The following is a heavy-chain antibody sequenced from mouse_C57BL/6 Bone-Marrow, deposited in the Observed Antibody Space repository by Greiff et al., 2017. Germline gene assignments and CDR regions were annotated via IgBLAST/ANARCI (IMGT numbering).Heavy chain of an antibody. CDR1: GYTFTDYY. Sequence: VQLQESGAELVRPGASVKLSCKASGYTFTDYYINWVKQRPGQGLEWIVRIYPGSGNTYYNEKFKGKATLTAEKSSSTAYMQLSSLTSEDSAVYFCARRSYFDVWGTGTTVTVSS. J-gene: IGHJ1*03. V-gene: IGHV1-76*01. CDR2: IYPGSGNT. CDR3: ARRSYFDV.